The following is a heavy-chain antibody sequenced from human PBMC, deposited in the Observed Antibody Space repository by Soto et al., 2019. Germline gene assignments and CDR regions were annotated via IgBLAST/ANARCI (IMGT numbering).Heavy chain of an antibody. Sequence: GGSLRLSCAASGFAFSSYAMHWVRQAPGKGLEWVAVISYDGSNKYYADSVKGRFTISRDNSKNTLYLQMNSLRAEDTAVYYCATNGRGGYYFDYWGQGTLVTVS. V-gene: IGHV3-30-3*01. D-gene: IGHD3-16*01. J-gene: IGHJ4*02. CDR3: ATNGRGGYYFDY. CDR2: ISYDGSNK. CDR1: GFAFSSYA.